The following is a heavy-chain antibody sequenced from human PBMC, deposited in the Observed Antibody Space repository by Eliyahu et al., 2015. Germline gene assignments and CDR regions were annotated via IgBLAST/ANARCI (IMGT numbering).Heavy chain of an antibody. D-gene: IGHD3-22*01. V-gene: IGHV4-59*01. Sequence: QVQLQESXPGLVKPSETLSLTCTVXGGSISSYYWSWIRQPPGKGLEWIGYIYYSGSTNYNPSLKSRVTISVDTSKNQFSLKLSSVTAADTAVYYCARDYYDSSGYYYLGYWGQGTLVTVSS. CDR3: ARDYYDSSGYYYLGY. CDR1: GGSISSYY. CDR2: IYYSGST. J-gene: IGHJ4*02.